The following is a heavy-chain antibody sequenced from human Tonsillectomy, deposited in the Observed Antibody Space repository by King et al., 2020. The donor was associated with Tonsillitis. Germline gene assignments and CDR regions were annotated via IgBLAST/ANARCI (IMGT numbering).Heavy chain of an antibody. Sequence: QLQESGPGLVKPSETLSLTCTVPGGSISSSSYYWGWIRQPPGKGLEWIGSIYYSGSTYYNPSLKSRVTISVDTSKNQFSLKLSSVTAADTAVYYCARHVLVVGADDYWGQGTLVTVSS. V-gene: IGHV4-39*01. D-gene: IGHD1-26*01. CDR1: GGSISSSSYY. J-gene: IGHJ4*02. CDR3: ARHVLVVGADDY. CDR2: IYYSGST.